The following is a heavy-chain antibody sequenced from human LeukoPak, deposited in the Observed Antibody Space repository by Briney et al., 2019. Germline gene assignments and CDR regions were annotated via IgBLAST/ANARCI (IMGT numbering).Heavy chain of an antibody. CDR3: ARGSGSYFFDY. V-gene: IGHV4-31*03. CDR2: IYYSAST. Sequence: SQTLSLTCTVSGGSISSGGYYWSWIRQHPGTGLEWIGYIYYSASTYYNPSLKSRVTISVDTSKNQFSLKLSSVTAADTAVYYCARGSGSYFFDYWGQGTLVTVSS. D-gene: IGHD1-26*01. J-gene: IGHJ4*02. CDR1: GGSISSGGYY.